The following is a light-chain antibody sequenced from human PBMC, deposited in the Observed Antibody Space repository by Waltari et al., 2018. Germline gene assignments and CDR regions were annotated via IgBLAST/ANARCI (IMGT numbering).Light chain of an antibody. J-gene: IGKJ1*01. CDR2: GAS. CDR3: LQYNNWPRT. CDR1: QNVNSK. Sequence: ETVMTQSPATLSVSPGERVTLSCRASQNVNSKLSWYQQKPGQAPRLLINGASTRATGIPARFSGSGSGTEFILTISSLQSEDFGIYYCLQYNNWPRTFGQGTKVDIK. V-gene: IGKV3-15*01.